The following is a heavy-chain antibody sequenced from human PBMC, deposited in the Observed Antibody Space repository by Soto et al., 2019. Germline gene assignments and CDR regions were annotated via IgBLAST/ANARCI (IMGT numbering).Heavy chain of an antibody. J-gene: IGHJ6*02. Sequence: SETLSLTCSVSGGSINSGDNYWSWVRQPPGKGLEWIGYIYYSGITHYNPSLRSRLTISVDTSKNQFSLELSSVTAADTAVYYCVSDDYYYGMDVWGQGTTVTVSS. CDR3: VSDDYYYGMDV. CDR1: GGSINSGDNY. CDR2: IYYSGIT. V-gene: IGHV4-30-4*01.